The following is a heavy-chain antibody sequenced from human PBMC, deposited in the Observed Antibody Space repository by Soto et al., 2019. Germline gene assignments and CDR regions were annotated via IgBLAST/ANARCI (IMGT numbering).Heavy chain of an antibody. CDR1: GFTFSAYG. Sequence: GGSLRLSCATSGFTFSAYGFHWVRQTPGKGLEWVAIIWYDGSNEDYADSVKGRFTISRDTSQKTVYLQMNSLRAEDTGVYYCGRGDSSLIDYWGQGTLVTVSS. D-gene: IGHD6-13*01. J-gene: IGHJ4*02. V-gene: IGHV3-33*01. CDR2: IWYDGSNE. CDR3: GRGDSSLIDY.